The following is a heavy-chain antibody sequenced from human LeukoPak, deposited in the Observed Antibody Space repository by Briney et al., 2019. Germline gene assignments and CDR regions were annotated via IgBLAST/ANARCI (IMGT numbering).Heavy chain of an antibody. D-gene: IGHD3-10*01. Sequence: ASVKVSCKVSGYTLTELSMHWVRQAPGKGLEWMGGFDPEDGETIYAQKFQGRVTMTEDTSTDTAYMELSSLRSEDTAVYYCAPFTVVRGVPYYYYGMDVWGQGTTVTVSS. CDR3: APFTVVRGVPYYYYGMDV. CDR1: GYTLTELS. CDR2: FDPEDGET. V-gene: IGHV1-24*01. J-gene: IGHJ6*02.